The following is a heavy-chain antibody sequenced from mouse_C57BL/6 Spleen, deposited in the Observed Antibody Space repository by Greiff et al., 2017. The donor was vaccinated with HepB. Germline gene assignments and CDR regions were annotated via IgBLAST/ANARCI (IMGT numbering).Heavy chain of an antibody. D-gene: IGHD2-5*01. CDR3: TRALSYYSNWYVDV. V-gene: IGHV5-9-1*02. Sequence: EVKLVESGEGLVKPGGSLKLSCAASGFTFSSYAMSWVRQTPEKRLEWVAYISSGGDYIYYADTVKGRFTISRDNARNTLYLQMSSLKSEDTAMYYCTRALSYYSNWYVDVWGTGTTVTVSS. CDR1: GFTFSSYA. J-gene: IGHJ1*03. CDR2: ISSGGDYI.